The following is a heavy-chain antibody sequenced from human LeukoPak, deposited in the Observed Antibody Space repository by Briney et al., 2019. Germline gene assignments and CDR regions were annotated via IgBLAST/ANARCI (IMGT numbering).Heavy chain of an antibody. J-gene: IGHJ5*02. CDR3: ARTIEGYNWFDP. CDR1: GGSISGYY. CDR2: IYYSGST. Sequence: SETLSLTCTVSGGSISGYYWSWIRQPPGKGLEWIGYIYYSGSTNYNPSLKSRVTISLDTSKNQFSLKLLSVTAADTAVYYRARTIEGYNWFDPWGQGTLVTVSS. V-gene: IGHV4-59*01.